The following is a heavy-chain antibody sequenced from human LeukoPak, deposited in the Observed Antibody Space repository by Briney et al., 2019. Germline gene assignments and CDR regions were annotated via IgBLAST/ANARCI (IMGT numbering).Heavy chain of an antibody. D-gene: IGHD2-8*01. V-gene: IGHV3-48*03. CDR3: ARDRGPYVFDY. Sequence: GGSLRLSCAASGFTFSSYEMNWVRQAPGKGLEWVSYISSSGSTIYYADSVKGRFTISRDNAKNSLYLQMNSLRAEDTAVYYCARDRGPYVFDYWGQGTLVTVSS. CDR1: GFTFSSYE. CDR2: ISSSGSTI. J-gene: IGHJ4*02.